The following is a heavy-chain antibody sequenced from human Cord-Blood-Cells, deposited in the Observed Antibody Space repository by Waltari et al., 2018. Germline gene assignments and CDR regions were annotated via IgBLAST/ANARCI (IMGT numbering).Heavy chain of an antibody. Sequence: QVQLQQWGAGLLKPSETLSLTCAVYGGSFSGYYWSWIRKPPGKGLEWIGEINHSGSTNYNPSLKSRVTISVDTSKNQFSLKLSSVTAADTAVYYCARISKGMFDYWGQGTLVTVSS. CDR3: ARISKGMFDY. J-gene: IGHJ4*02. V-gene: IGHV4-34*01. CDR1: GGSFSGYY. CDR2: INHSGST.